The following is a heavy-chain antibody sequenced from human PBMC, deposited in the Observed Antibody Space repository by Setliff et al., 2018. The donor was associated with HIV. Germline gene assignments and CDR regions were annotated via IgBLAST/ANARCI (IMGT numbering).Heavy chain of an antibody. D-gene: IGHD3-3*01. CDR2: IFHSGDT. CDR1: GVSVGSGDYY. V-gene: IGHV4-31*03. CDR3: ARHANYDFWSGYWGYYFDY. Sequence: SETLSLTCSVSGVSVGSGDYYWHWIRQHPEKALEWIGYIFHSGDTYYNPSLKSRISMSVDTSKNQFSLELTSLTAADTAVYYCARHANYDFWSGYWGYYFDYWGQGTLVTVS. J-gene: IGHJ4*02.